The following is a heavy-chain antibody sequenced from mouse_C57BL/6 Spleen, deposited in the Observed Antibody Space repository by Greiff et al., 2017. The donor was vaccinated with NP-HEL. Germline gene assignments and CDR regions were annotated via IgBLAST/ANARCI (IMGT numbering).Heavy chain of an antibody. CDR1: GYTFTSYW. CDR2: IDPSDSYT. J-gene: IGHJ3*01. V-gene: IGHV1-59*01. CDR3: ARGGLRLAY. Sequence: VQLQQPGAELVRPGTSVKLSCKASGYTFTSYWMHWVKQRPGQGLEWIGVIDPSDSYTNYNQKFKGKATLTVDTSSSTAYMQLSSLTSEDSAVYYCARGGLRLAYWGQGTLVTVSA. D-gene: IGHD2-4*01.